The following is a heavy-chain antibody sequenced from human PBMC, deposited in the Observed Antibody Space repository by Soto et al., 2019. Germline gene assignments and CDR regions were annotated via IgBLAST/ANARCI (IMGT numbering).Heavy chain of an antibody. V-gene: IGHV3-30*18. CDR1: GFTFSSYG. J-gene: IGHJ4*02. CDR3: PKGSTAMPYFDY. Sequence: QVQLVESGGGVVQPGRSLRLSCAASGFTFSSYGMHWVRQAPGKGLEWVAVISYDGSNKYYADSVKGRFTISRDNSKKSLYLQMNSLRAEDTAVYYCPKGSTAMPYFDYWGQGTLVTVSS. CDR2: ISYDGSNK. D-gene: IGHD5-18*01.